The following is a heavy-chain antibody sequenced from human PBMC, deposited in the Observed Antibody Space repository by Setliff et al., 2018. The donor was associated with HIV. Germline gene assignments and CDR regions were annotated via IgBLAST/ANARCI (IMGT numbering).Heavy chain of an antibody. V-gene: IGHV1-46*01. CDR3: ARGGITTIVRGVTYPYPLYYFDS. CDR2: INPSSGST. J-gene: IGHJ4*02. Sequence: ASVKVSCKASGYTFTSYYMHWVRQAPGQGLEWMGIINPSSGSTTYAQKFQGRVTMTRDTSTSTVYMELSSLRSEDTAMYYCARGGITTIVRGVTYPYPLYYFDSWGPGTLVTVSS. CDR1: GYTFTSYY. D-gene: IGHD3-10*01.